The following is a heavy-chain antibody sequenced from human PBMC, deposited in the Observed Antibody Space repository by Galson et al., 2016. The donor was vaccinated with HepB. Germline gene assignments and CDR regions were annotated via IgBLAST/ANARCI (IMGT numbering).Heavy chain of an antibody. J-gene: IGHJ4*02. D-gene: IGHD5-18*01. CDR3: AGGPTAVAKSGPFDY. CDR2: IYYSGII. V-gene: IGHV4-61*01. Sequence: SETLSPTCIVSGGSVSSNSYYWNWIRQSPGKGLEWIGFIYYSGIISYNPSPKSRVTISVDTSKTQFSLKLSSVTAADTAVYYCAGGPTAVAKSGPFDYWGQGSLVTVPS. CDR1: GGSVSSNSYY.